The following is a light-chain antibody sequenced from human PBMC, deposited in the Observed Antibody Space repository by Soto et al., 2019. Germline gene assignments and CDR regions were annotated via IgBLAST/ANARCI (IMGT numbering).Light chain of an antibody. CDR3: QQYKNWPTIT. Sequence: DIQMTQSPSSLSASLGDRVPITCRASQNIDNYLNWYQHKPWKAPKLLIYATSTLQSGVPARFSGSGSGTEFTLTISTLQSEDFAVYYCQQYKNWPTITFGQGTRLEIK. J-gene: IGKJ5*01. V-gene: IGKV1-39*01. CDR2: ATS. CDR1: QNIDNY.